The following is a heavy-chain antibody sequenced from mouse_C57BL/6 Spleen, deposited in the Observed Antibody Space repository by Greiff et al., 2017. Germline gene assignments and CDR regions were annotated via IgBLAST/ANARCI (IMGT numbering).Heavy chain of an antibody. CDR1: GFSLTSYG. Sequence: VQLQQSGPGLVAPSQSLSITCTVSGFSLTSYGVSWVRQPPGKGLEWLGVICGDGSTNYHSALISRLSISKDNSKSKVFLKRNSLQTDDTATYYCAKRDDPAGFAYWGQGTLVTVSA. V-gene: IGHV2-3*01. J-gene: IGHJ3*01. D-gene: IGHD2-14*01. CDR3: AKRDDPAGFAY. CDR2: ICGDGST.